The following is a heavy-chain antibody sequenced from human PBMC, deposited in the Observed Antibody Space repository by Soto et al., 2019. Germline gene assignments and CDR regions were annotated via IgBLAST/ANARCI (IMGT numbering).Heavy chain of an antibody. CDR3: ARILYSSQRDGVDV. J-gene: IGHJ6*02. CDR2: ISSGRDTI. Sequence: ESGGGLVQPGGSLRLSCAASGFTFGSYPMTWVRQAPGKGLEWVSSISSGRDTIFYTDSVKGRFTISRDNSRTTLYLQMNSLGAEDMAICYCARILYSSQRDGVDVWGQGTTVTVSS. D-gene: IGHD2-8*01. CDR1: GFTFGSYP. V-gene: IGHV3-23*01.